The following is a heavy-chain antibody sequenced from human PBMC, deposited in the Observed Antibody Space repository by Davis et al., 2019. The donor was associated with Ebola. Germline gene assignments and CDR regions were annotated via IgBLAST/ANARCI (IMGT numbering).Heavy chain of an antibody. V-gene: IGHV3-74*01. Sequence: GESLKISCAASGFTFSSYWMHWVRQAPGKGLVWVSHINSDGSGTSYADSVKCRFTISRDNAKNSLFLQMNSLRVDDTAVYFCASWAGGDCRAYNCPLDYWGQETLVTVSS. CDR2: INSDGSGT. CDR3: ASWAGGDCRAYNCPLDY. CDR1: GFTFSSYW. J-gene: IGHJ4*02. D-gene: IGHD3-16*01.